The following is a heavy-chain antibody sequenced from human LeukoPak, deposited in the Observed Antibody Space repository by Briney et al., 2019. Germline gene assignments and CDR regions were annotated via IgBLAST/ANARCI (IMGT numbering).Heavy chain of an antibody. CDR2: IYSGGKT. J-gene: IGHJ4*02. CDR3: ARAYYYGD. D-gene: IGHD3-10*01. Sequence: GGSLRLSCAASGFSVSGTYMGWVRQAPGKGLEWVSIIYSGGKTYYADSVKGRFTISRDDSKNTVYLQTNSLRADDTAVYYCARAYYYGDWGQGTLVTVSS. CDR1: GFSVSGTY. V-gene: IGHV3-53*01.